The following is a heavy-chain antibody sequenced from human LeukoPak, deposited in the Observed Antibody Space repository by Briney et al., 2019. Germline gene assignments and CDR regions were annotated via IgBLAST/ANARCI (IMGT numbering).Heavy chain of an antibody. CDR2: IYYSGST. J-gene: IGHJ3*02. CDR1: GGSISSGGYY. D-gene: IGHD3-22*01. Sequence: PSQTLSLTCTVSGGSISSGGYYWSWIRQHPGKGLEWIGYIYYSGSTYYNPSLKSRVTISVDTSKNQFSLKLSSVTAADTAVYYCARGHRNSGYLGYDAFDIWGQGTMVTVSS. CDR3: ARGHRNSGYLGYDAFDI. V-gene: IGHV4-31*03.